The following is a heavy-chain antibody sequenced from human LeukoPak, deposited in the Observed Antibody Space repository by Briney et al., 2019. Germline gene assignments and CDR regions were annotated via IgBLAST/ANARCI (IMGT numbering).Heavy chain of an antibody. D-gene: IGHD5-24*01. V-gene: IGHV3-21*04. CDR1: GFTFSSYS. J-gene: IGHJ4*02. Sequence: GGSLRLSCAASGFTFSSYSMNWVRQAPGKGLEWVSSISSSSSYIYYADSVKGRFTISRDNSKNTLYLQMNSLRAEDTAVYYCAKDWRDGYNLALDYWGQGTLVTVSS. CDR3: AKDWRDGYNLALDY. CDR2: ISSSSSYI.